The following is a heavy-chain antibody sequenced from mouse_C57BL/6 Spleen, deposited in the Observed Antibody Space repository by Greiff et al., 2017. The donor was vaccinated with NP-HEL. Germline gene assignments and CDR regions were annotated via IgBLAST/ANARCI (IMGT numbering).Heavy chain of an antibody. J-gene: IGHJ3*01. CDR3: ARRGYYGSSWFAY. Sequence: QVHVKQPGAELVRPGSSVKLSCKASGYTFTSYWMDWVKQRPGQGLEWIGNIYPSDSETHYNQKFKDKATLTVDKSSSTAYMQLSSLTSEDSAVYYCARRGYYGSSWFAYWGQGTLVTVSA. D-gene: IGHD1-1*01. V-gene: IGHV1-61*01. CDR1: GYTFTSYW. CDR2: IYPSDSET.